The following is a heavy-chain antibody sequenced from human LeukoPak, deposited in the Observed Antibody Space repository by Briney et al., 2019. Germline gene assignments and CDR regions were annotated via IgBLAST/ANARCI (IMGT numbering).Heavy chain of an antibody. CDR2: IYQSGST. CDR1: SGSIRSNY. D-gene: IGHD5-24*01. J-gene: IGHJ4*02. CDR3: ARHKWDGFNCFDY. Sequence: PSETLSLTCTVSSGSIRSNYWSWVRQPPGKGLEWMAYIYQSGSTNYNPSLKSRVTISVDTSKNQFSLSLTSVTAADPAVYHCARHKWDGFNCFDYWGQGTLVTVSS. V-gene: IGHV4-59*08.